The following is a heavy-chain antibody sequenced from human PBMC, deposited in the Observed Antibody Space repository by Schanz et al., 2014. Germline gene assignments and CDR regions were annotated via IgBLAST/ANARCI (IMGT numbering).Heavy chain of an antibody. J-gene: IGHJ4*02. CDR1: GFTFSTFA. V-gene: IGHV3-21*04. Sequence: EVQLVESGGDLVQPGGSLRLSCSASGFTFSTFAMHWVRQAPGKGLEWVSYVSRSTPDIYYADSVKGRFTISRDNAKSSLYLQMNSLRVEDTAVYYCAASSGWHPSTDYRGQGTLVTVSS. CDR3: AASSGWHPSTDY. CDR2: VSRSTPDI. D-gene: IGHD6-19*01.